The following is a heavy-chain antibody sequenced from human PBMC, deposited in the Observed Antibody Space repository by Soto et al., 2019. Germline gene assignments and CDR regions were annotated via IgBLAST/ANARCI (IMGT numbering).Heavy chain of an antibody. Sequence: GGSLRLSCAASGFTFSNAWIHWVRQAPGKGLEWVGRIKSKTDGGTTNHAAPVNGRFTISRDDSKNTVYLQMNSLKSEDSAVYCCIYYYDSSTYFHVDYWGQESLVSVSS. D-gene: IGHD3-22*01. CDR1: GFTFSNAW. V-gene: IGHV3-15*01. J-gene: IGHJ4*02. CDR3: IYYYDSSTYFHVDY. CDR2: IKSKTDGGTT.